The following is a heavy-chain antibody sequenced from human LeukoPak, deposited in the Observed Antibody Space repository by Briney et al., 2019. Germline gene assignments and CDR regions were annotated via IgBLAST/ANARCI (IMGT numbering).Heavy chain of an antibody. CDR2: IYSGGST. CDR1: GFTVSSNY. J-gene: IGHJ5*02. Sequence: GGSLRLSCAASGFTVSSNYMSWVRQAPGKGLEWVSVIYSGGSTYYADSVKGRFTISRDNSKNTLYLQMNSLRAEDTAVYYCARTYSSSSNNWFDPWGQGTLVTVSS. V-gene: IGHV3-66*01. D-gene: IGHD6-13*01. CDR3: ARTYSSSSNNWFDP.